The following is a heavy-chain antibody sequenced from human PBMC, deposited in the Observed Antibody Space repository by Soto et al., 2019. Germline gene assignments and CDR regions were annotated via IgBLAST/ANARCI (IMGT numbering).Heavy chain of an antibody. Sequence: GSLRLSCAASGFTFSDYYMSWIRQAPGKGLEWVSYISSSGSTIYYADSVKGRFTISRDNAKNSLYLQMNSLRAEDTAVYYCARDTAMVTLFDYWGQGTLVTVSS. CDR2: ISSSGSTI. V-gene: IGHV3-11*01. D-gene: IGHD5-18*01. CDR1: GFTFSDYY. J-gene: IGHJ4*02. CDR3: ARDTAMVTLFDY.